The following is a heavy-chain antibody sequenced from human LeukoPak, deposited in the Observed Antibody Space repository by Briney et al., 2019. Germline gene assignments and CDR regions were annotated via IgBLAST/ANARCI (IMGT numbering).Heavy chain of an antibody. CDR2: IIPIFGTA. CDR1: GGTFSSYA. Sequence: SVKVSCKASGGTFSSYAISWVRQAPGQGLEWMGGIIPIFGTANYAQKFQSRVTITADESTSTAYMELSSLRSEDTAVYYCARNEYCSGGSCYIRYYYYGMDVWGQGTTVTVSS. V-gene: IGHV1-69*13. J-gene: IGHJ6*02. CDR3: ARNEYCSGGSCYIRYYYYGMDV. D-gene: IGHD2-15*01.